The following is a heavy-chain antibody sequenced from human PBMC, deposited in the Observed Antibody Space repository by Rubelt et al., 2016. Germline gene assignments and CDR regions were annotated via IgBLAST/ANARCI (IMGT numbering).Heavy chain of an antibody. CDR2: IYPGDSDT. V-gene: IGHV5-51*01. CDR3: AIYDFWSGYYLDS. Sequence: GESLKISCKGSGYSFTSYWIGWVRQMPGKGLEWMGIIYPGDSDTKYSPSFQGQVTISADKSISTAYLQWSSLKASDTAMYYCAIYDFWSGYYLDSWGQGTLVTVSS. CDR1: GYSFTSYW. D-gene: IGHD3-3*01. J-gene: IGHJ5*01.